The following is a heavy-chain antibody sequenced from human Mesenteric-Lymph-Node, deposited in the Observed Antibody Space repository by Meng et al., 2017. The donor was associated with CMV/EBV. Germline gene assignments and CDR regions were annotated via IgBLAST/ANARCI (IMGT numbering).Heavy chain of an antibody. J-gene: IGHJ4*02. CDR1: GFTFSDYY. CDR2: ISSGGSTI. D-gene: IGHD6-13*01. V-gene: IGHV3-11*01. CDR3: AREGAWGSSTQFDH. Sequence: VSGFTFSDYYMAWIRQAPGKGLEWISYISSGGSTIYYADSVKGRFTISRDNAKNSLYLQMTSLRAEDTAVFYCAREGAWGSSTQFDHWGQGTLVTVSS.